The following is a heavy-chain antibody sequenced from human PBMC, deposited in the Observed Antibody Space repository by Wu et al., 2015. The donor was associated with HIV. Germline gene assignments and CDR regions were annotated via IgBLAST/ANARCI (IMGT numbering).Heavy chain of an antibody. J-gene: IGHJ1*01. Sequence: QVQLVQSGTVVQKPGTSVRVSCRISGYTFTSFNINWIRQVHGRGLEWMGWMDPKSRSAAFGRDFQGRVSMTRNNSISTAYLELSRLTSDDTATYYCARVGVLLTSAQLLEYFQHWGQGTRVVVSS. CDR1: GYTFTSFN. CDR2: MDPKSRSA. D-gene: IGHD5-24*01. V-gene: IGHV1-8*02. CDR3: ARVGVLLTSAQLLEYFQH.